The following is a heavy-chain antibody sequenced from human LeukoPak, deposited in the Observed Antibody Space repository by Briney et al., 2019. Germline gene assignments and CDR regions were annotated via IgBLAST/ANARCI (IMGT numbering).Heavy chain of an antibody. CDR3: AKDQYCSGGTCNRSTLRDY. Sequence: GGSLRLSCAASGFSFSNHGMHWIRQAPGKGLEWVSFIEYDGTKKYYADSLKGRFTISRDSSKSTLYLQMKSLRAEGTGIYYCAKDQYCSGGTCNRSTLRDYWGQGTLVTVSS. CDR1: GFSFSNHG. CDR2: IEYDGTKK. V-gene: IGHV3-30*02. J-gene: IGHJ4*02. D-gene: IGHD2-15*01.